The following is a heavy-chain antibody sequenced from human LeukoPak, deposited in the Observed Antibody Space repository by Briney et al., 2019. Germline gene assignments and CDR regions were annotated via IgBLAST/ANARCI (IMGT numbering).Heavy chain of an antibody. Sequence: PSETLSLTCTVSGGSISSYYWSWIRQPPGKGLEWIGYIYYSGSTNYDPSLKSRVTISVDTSKNQFSLKLSSVTAADTAVYYCARSDYYDSSGYYGYWGQGTLVTVSS. CDR2: IYYSGST. V-gene: IGHV4-59*01. CDR1: GGSISSYY. D-gene: IGHD3-22*01. J-gene: IGHJ4*02. CDR3: ARSDYYDSSGYYGY.